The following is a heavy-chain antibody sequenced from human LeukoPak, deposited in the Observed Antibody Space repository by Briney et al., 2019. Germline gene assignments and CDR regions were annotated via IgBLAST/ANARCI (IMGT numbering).Heavy chain of an antibody. CDR3: AKEAGQWLAPKYFQH. CDR2: ISYDGSNK. CDR1: GFTFSSYG. J-gene: IGHJ1*01. V-gene: IGHV3-30*18. Sequence: GGSLRLSCAASGFTFSSYGMHWVRQAPGKGLEWVAVISYDGSNKYYADSVKGRFTISRDNSKNTLYLQMNSLRAEDTAVYYCAKEAGQWLAPKYFQHWGQGTLVTVSS. D-gene: IGHD6-19*01.